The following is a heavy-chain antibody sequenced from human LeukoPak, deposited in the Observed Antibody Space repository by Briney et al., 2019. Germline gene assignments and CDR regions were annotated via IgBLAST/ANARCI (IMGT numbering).Heavy chain of an antibody. CDR2: IIPIFGTA. CDR1: GGTFSSYA. Sequence: ASVKVSCKASGGTFSSYAISWARQAPGQGLEWMGGIIPIFGTANYAQKFQGRVTITADESTSTAYMELSSLRSEDTAVYYCARGAFDSSGTLDYWGQGTLVTVSS. CDR3: ARGAFDSSGTLDY. J-gene: IGHJ4*02. V-gene: IGHV1-69*13. D-gene: IGHD3-22*01.